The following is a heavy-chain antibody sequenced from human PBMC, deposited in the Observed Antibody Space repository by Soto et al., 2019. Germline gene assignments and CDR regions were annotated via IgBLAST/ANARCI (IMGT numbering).Heavy chain of an antibody. CDR3: TTPPLEGDCSGGSCYSDWFDP. D-gene: IGHD2-15*01. V-gene: IGHV3-15*07. CDR2: IKSKTDGGTT. CDR1: GFTFSNAW. Sequence: GGSLRLSCAASGFTFSNAWMNWVRQAPGKGLEWVGRIKSKTDGGTTDYAAPVKGRFTISRDDSKNTLYLQMNSLKTEDTAVYYCTTPPLEGDCSGGSCYSDWFDPWGQGTLVTVSS. J-gene: IGHJ5*02.